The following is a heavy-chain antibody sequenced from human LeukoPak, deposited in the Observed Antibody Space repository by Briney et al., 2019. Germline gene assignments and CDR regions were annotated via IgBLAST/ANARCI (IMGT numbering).Heavy chain of an antibody. Sequence: PGGSLRLSCAASGYTFSSYSINWVRQAPGKGLEWASSISVGSNYIYYADSVRGRFSISRDDARNSLYLQMGSLRGDDTAVYYCARLRRNSDRSGYYYYYDYWGQGTLVTVSS. CDR3: ARLRRNSDRSGYYYYYDY. CDR2: ISVGSNYI. CDR1: GYTFSSYS. V-gene: IGHV3-21*01. J-gene: IGHJ4*02. D-gene: IGHD3-22*01.